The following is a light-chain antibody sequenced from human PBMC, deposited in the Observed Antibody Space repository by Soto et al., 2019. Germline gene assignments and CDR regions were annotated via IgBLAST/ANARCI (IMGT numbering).Light chain of an antibody. V-gene: IGKV3-20*01. J-gene: IGKJ4*01. Sequence: EFVLTQSPGTLSLSPGERATLSCRASQSVSSSYLAWYQQKPGQAPRILIYGASTRATGIPDRFCGGWSGSDFTLTISRLEPEDFALYYCQQYGSSPPLSFGGATKVEIK. CDR2: GAS. CDR1: QSVSSSY. CDR3: QQYGSSPPLS.